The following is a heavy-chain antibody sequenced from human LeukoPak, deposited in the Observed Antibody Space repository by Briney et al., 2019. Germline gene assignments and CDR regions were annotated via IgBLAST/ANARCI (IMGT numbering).Heavy chain of an antibody. CDR3: AREGGGSGLWYYDL. D-gene: IGHD1-26*01. V-gene: IGHV3-64*02. CDR2: IGGGGVTT. CDR1: GVTFSRYS. J-gene: IGHJ2*01. Sequence: PGGSLRLSCAAPGVTFSRYSMHWVREAPGEGPGFVSVIGGGGVTTFYADSVKDRFTIYRDNSKNTLYLEMGSLRAEDMAVYYCAREGGGSGLWYYDLWGRGTLVTVSS.